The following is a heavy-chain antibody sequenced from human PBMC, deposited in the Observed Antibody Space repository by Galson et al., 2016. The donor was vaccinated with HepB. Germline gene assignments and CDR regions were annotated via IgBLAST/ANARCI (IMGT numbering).Heavy chain of an antibody. CDR3: ASGYTSGV. V-gene: IGHV3-7*01. CDR2: INQDASGK. J-gene: IGHJ3*01. Sequence: SLRLSCAASGFTVSNNYMSWVRQAPGKGLEWVASINQDASGKYYVDSVKGRFSISRDNVKNTLWLQMSGLRVDDTSMYYCASGYTSGVWGQGTMVTVSS. D-gene: IGHD6-19*01. CDR1: GFTVSNNY.